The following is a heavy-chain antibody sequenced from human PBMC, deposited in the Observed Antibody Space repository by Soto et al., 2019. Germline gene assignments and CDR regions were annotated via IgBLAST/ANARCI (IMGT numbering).Heavy chain of an antibody. CDR2: FSGGAGNT. CDR3: AKHRYDILTDTDY. J-gene: IGHJ4*02. Sequence: GGSLRLSCAASGFTFSTYAISWVRPAPGKGLEWVSGFSGGAGNTYYADSVKGRFTISRDNSRNTLYLQMNSLRAEDTAVYYCAKHRYDILTDTDYWGLGTLVTVSS. D-gene: IGHD3-9*01. CDR1: GFTFSTYA. V-gene: IGHV3-23*01.